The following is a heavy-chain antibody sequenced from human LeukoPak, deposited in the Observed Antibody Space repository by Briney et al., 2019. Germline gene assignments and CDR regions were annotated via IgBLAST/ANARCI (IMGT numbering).Heavy chain of an antibody. CDR1: GYTFTSYD. CDR2: MNPNSTNT. D-gene: IGHD3-9*01. V-gene: IGHV1-8*01. CDR3: ARGLYDILTGYDPAGDY. Sequence: RASVKLSCRASGYTFTSYDINWMRQATGQGLEWMGWMNPNSTNTGYAQKFQGRVTMTRNTSLSTAYMELSRLRSEDTAVYYCARGLYDILTGYDPAGDYWGQGTPVTVSS. J-gene: IGHJ4*02.